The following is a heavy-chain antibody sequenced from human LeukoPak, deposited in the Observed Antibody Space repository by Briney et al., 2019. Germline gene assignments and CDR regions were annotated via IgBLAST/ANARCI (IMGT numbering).Heavy chain of an antibody. CDR3: ARGAAAGTDDY. D-gene: IGHD6-13*01. Sequence: PSETLSLTCTVSGYSISSGYYWGWIRQPPGKGLEWIGSIHYSGSTYYNPSLKSRVTISVDTSKNQFSLKLSSVTAADTAVYYCARGAAAGTDDYWGQGTLVTVSS. CDR2: IHYSGST. J-gene: IGHJ4*02. CDR1: GYSISSGYY. V-gene: IGHV4-38-2*02.